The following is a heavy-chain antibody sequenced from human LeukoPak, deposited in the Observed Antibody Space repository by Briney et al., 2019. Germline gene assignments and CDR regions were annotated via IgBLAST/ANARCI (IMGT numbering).Heavy chain of an antibody. D-gene: IGHD4-17*01. Sequence: ASVKVSCKASGGTFSGYAISWVRQAPGEGLEWMGRIIPILGIANYAQKFQGRVTITADKSTSTAYMELSSLRSEDTAVYYCARVSLTTAAPGVLDGMDVWGQGTTVTVSS. CDR3: ARVSLTTAAPGVLDGMDV. V-gene: IGHV1-69*04. J-gene: IGHJ6*02. CDR2: IIPILGIA. CDR1: GGTFSGYA.